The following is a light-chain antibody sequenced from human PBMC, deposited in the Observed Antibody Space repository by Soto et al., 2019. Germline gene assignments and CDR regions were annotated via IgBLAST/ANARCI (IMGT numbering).Light chain of an antibody. V-gene: IGKV3-20*01. CDR3: QQYGSSYT. J-gene: IGKJ2*01. CDR1: QSVSSSY. CDR2: GAS. Sequence: ENVLTQSPGTLSLSPGERVTLSCRASQSVSSSYLAWYQQKSGQAPRLLVYGASIRAIGIPDRFSGSGSGTDFTLTISGLEPEDFEVYYCQQYGSSYTFGQGTKLEIK.